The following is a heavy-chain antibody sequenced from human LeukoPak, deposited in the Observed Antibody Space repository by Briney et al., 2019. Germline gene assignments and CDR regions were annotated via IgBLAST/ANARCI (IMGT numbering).Heavy chain of an antibody. CDR1: GFNFNNDA. J-gene: IGHJ4*02. V-gene: IGHV3-23*01. Sequence: PGGSLRLSCAASGFNFNNDAMSWVRQPPGKGPEWVSAINNNGVNTFYADSVKGRFTISRDNSKNTLYLQMNSLRVEDTAVYYCTRDHITSWQIDFWGQGTMVTVSS. CDR2: INNNGVNT. CDR3: TRDHITSWQIDF. D-gene: IGHD2-2*01.